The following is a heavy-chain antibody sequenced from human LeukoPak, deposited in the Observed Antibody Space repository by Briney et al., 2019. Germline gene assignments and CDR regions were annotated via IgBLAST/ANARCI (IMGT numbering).Heavy chain of an antibody. CDR2: ISYDGCNK. J-gene: IGHJ6*02. Sequence: GGALRLSCAASGFXFSSYCIHWVRQAPGKGLVWVATISYDGCNKYYADSVKGRLTISRDNSKNTLYLQMDSLRAEDTAVYYCAKDVYYDRSGYYFYYYGMDVWGQGTTVTVSS. CDR1: GFXFSSYC. V-gene: IGHV3-30*18. D-gene: IGHD3-22*01. CDR3: AKDVYYDRSGYYFYYYGMDV.